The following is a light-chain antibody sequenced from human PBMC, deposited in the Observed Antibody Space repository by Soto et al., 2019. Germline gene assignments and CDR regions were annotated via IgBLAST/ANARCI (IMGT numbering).Light chain of an antibody. CDR2: DGD. CDR3: GAWDSGLTAVV. J-gene: IGLJ2*01. V-gene: IGLV1-51*01. Sequence: QSVLTQPPSVSAAPGQEVTISCSGSSSNIGNNHVSWYQHLPGTTPKLLIYDGDERPSGIPVRISGSRSGTSATLAISGLQTGDEADYYCGAWDSGLTAVVFGGGTKATVL. CDR1: SSNIGNNH.